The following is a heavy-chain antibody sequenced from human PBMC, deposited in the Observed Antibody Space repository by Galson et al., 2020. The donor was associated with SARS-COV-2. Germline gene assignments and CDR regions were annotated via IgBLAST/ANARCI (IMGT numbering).Heavy chain of an antibody. CDR3: ARTMGGMITFGGVIGNLDY. D-gene: IGHD3-16*02. CDR1: GFTFSSYG. J-gene: IGHJ4*02. CDR2: ISYDGSNK. Sequence: GESLKISCAASGFTFSSYGMHWVRQAPGKGLEWVAVISYDGSNKYYADSVKGRFTISRDNSKNTLYLQMNSLRAEDTAVYYCARTMGGMITFGGVIGNLDYWGQGTLVTVSS. V-gene: IGHV3-30*03.